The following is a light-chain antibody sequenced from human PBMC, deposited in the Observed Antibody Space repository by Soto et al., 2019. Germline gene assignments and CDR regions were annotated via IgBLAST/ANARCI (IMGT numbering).Light chain of an antibody. CDR1: HDISTF. Sequence: DIHLTQSPSSLSASVDDRVTITCRASHDISTFLAWYQQKPGKAPKLLIYEASTLQSGVPSRFSGSGSGTEFTLTISGLLPEDFAAYHCQQLYTLPFTFGQGTRLEIK. CDR3: QQLYTLPFT. CDR2: EAS. V-gene: IGKV1-9*01. J-gene: IGKJ5*01.